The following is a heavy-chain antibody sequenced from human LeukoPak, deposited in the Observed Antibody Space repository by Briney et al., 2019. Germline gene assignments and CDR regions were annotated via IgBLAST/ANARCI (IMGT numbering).Heavy chain of an antibody. CDR3: AKWASLVVTTHDAFDI. CDR2: ISGSGGST. Sequence: PGGSLRLSCAASGFTFSSYAMSWVRQAPGKGLEWVSAISGSGGSTYYADSVKGRFTISRDNSKNTLYLQMNSLRAEDTAVYYCAKWASLVVTTHDAFDIWGQGTMVTVSS. D-gene: IGHD2-21*02. CDR1: GFTFSSYA. V-gene: IGHV3-23*01. J-gene: IGHJ3*02.